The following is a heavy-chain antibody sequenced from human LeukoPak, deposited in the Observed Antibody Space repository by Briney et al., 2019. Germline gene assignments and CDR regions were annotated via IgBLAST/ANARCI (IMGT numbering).Heavy chain of an antibody. J-gene: IGHJ4*02. CDR3: ARDGLNYDILTGYLAK. CDR2: RSYDGSNK. Sequence: GGSLRLSCAASGFTLSSYAMHWVRQAPGNGLEWVAVRSYDGSNKYYADSVKGRFTISRDNSKNTLYLQSNSLRAEDTAVYYCARDGLNYDILTGYLAKWGQGTLVTVSS. D-gene: IGHD3-9*01. CDR1: GFTLSSYA. V-gene: IGHV3-30-3*01.